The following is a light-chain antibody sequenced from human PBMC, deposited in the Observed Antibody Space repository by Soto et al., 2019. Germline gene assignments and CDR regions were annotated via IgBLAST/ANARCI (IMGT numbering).Light chain of an antibody. Sequence: EIVLTQSPGTLSLSPGERATLSCRASQSVSNNYLAWYQQKPGQAPRRLIFGASGRATGIPDRFSGSGSGTDFTLTISRLQPEDFAVYYCQHYGTSPTFGQGPKVDI. CDR1: QSVSNNY. J-gene: IGKJ1*01. CDR3: QHYGTSPT. V-gene: IGKV3-20*01. CDR2: GAS.